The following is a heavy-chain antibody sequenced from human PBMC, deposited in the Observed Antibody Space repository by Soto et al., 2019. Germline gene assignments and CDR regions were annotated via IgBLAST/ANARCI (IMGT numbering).Heavy chain of an antibody. D-gene: IGHD2-2*01. CDR3: AKGGTSSLPFDY. J-gene: IGHJ4*02. CDR1: GGSISPYY. Sequence: QVQLQESGPGLVKPSETLSLTCTVSGGSISPYYWSWIRQPPGKGLEWIGNIHYSGSTDYNPSLKSRVNISIDTSTKQFSLKVTSVTAADTAVYYCAKGGTSSLPFDYWGQGTMVTVSS. CDR2: IHYSGST. V-gene: IGHV4-59*01.